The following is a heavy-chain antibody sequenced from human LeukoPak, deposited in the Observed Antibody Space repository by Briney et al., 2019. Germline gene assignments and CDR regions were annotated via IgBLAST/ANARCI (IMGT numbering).Heavy chain of an antibody. CDR1: GYTFNNYG. V-gene: IGHV1-18*01. CDR3: ARDDYGDSKGRFDP. Sequence: ASVRVSCKASGYTFNNYGITWVRQAPGQVLEWMGWISVYNGNTNYAQKLQGRLTMTTDTSTSTAYMELRSLRSDDTAVYYCARDDYGDSKGRFDPWGQGTLVTVSS. D-gene: IGHD4-17*01. J-gene: IGHJ5*02. CDR2: ISVYNGNT.